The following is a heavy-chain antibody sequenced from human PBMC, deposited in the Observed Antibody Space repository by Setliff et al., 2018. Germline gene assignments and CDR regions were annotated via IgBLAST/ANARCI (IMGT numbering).Heavy chain of an antibody. V-gene: IGHV4-59*01. CDR2: IFYNGAA. Sequence: SETLSLTCTVSGDSISDASIMAWIRQPPGKGLEFIGYIFYNGAAKYDPSLKSRVTMSVDTSKTQFSLKLNSMTTADTAVYYCARGGTYRYFDYWGQGALVTVSS. J-gene: IGHJ4*02. CDR1: GDSISDAS. CDR3: ARGGTYRYFDY.